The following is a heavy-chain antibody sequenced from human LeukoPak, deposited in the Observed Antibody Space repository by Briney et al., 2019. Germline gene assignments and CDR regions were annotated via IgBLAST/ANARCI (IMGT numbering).Heavy chain of an antibody. CDR2: ISSSSYI. CDR3: ARDGRCGGDCYAS. V-gene: IGHV3-21*01. CDR1: GFTVSSNY. Sequence: GGSLRLSCAASGFTVSSNYMNWVRQAPGKGLEWVSIISSSSYIYYADSVKGRFTISRDNAKNALYLQMNSLRVEDTAVYYCARDGRCGGDCYASWGQGTLVTVSS. J-gene: IGHJ4*02. D-gene: IGHD2-21*02.